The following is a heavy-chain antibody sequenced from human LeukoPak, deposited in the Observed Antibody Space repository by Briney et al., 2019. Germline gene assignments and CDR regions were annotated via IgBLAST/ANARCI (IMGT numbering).Heavy chain of an antibody. J-gene: IGHJ6*02. CDR3: AKFSSSWNYYYGMDV. Sequence: GGSLRLSCAASGFTFSSYAMSWVRQAPGKGLEWVTAISGSGGSTYYADSVKGRFTISRDNSKNTLYLQMNSLRAEDTAVYYCAKFSSSWNYYYGMDVWGQGTTVTVSS. V-gene: IGHV3-23*01. CDR2: ISGSGGST. CDR1: GFTFSSYA. D-gene: IGHD6-13*01.